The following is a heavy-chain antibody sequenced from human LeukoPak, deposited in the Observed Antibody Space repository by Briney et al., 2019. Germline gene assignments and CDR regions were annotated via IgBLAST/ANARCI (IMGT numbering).Heavy chain of an antibody. D-gene: IGHD3-16*02. CDR2: IIPIFGTA. CDR1: GGTSSSYA. J-gene: IGHJ4*02. CDR3: ARGVDDYVWGSYRAPHFDY. Sequence: SVKVSCKASGGTSSSYAISWVRQAPGQGLEWMGGIIPIFGTANYAQKFQGRVTITADESTSTAYMELSSLRSEDTAVYYCARGVDDYVWGSYRAPHFDYWGQGTLVTVSS. V-gene: IGHV1-69*13.